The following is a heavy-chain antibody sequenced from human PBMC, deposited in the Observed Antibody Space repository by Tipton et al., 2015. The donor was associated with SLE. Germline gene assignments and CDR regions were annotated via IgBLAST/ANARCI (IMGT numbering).Heavy chain of an antibody. CDR2: IYCGGRT. D-gene: IGHD1-26*01. CDR1: GFIFESHA. CDR3: ARASGNLVDAFDF. J-gene: IGHJ3*01. V-gene: IGHV3-23*03. Sequence: SLRLSCSASGFIFESHAMSWVRQAPGEGLEWVSSIYCGGRTSYTNSVKGRFTISRDNAKNSLYLQMTSLRAEDTAVYYCARASGNLVDAFDFWGQGTMVTVSS.